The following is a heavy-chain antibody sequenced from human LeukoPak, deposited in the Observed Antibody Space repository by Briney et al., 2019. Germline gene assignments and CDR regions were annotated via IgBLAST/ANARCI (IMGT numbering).Heavy chain of an antibody. V-gene: IGHV3-23*01. D-gene: IGHD3-22*01. CDR3: ARGLFLSGYLDAFDV. Sequence: GGSLRLSCAASGFTFNIHGMNWVRQAPGKGPEWVSGIGPSGDKTYYADSVKGRFTISRDNSENTVYLQMNSLRAEDTAVYFCARGLFLSGYLDAFDVWGQGTVVTVSS. CDR1: GFTFNIHG. J-gene: IGHJ3*01. CDR2: IGPSGDKT.